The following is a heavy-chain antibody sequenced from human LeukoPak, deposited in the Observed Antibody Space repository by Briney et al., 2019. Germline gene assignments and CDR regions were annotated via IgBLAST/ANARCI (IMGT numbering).Heavy chain of an antibody. CDR2: IYHSGST. D-gene: IGHD2-15*01. Sequence: SETLSLTCAVSGYSISSGYYWGWIRQPPGKGLEWIGSIYHSGSTYYNPSLKSRVTISVDTSKNQFSLKLSSVTAADTAVYYCARDGCSGGSCYGEIDYWGQGTLVTVSS. CDR3: ARDGCSGGSCYGEIDY. CDR1: GYSISSGYY. V-gene: IGHV4-38-2*02. J-gene: IGHJ4*02.